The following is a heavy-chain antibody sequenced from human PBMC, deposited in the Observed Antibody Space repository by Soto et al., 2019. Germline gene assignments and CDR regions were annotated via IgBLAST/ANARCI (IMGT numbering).Heavy chain of an antibody. CDR1: GFTFSSYA. Sequence: GGSLRLSCAASGFTFSSYAMHWVRQAPGKGLEYVSAISSNGGSTYYANSVKGRFTISRDNSKNTLYLQMGSLRAEDMAVYYCARGLTTGTNFYMDVWGKGTTVTVSS. CDR3: ARGLTTGTNFYMDV. CDR2: ISSNGGST. J-gene: IGHJ6*03. V-gene: IGHV3-64*01. D-gene: IGHD4-17*01.